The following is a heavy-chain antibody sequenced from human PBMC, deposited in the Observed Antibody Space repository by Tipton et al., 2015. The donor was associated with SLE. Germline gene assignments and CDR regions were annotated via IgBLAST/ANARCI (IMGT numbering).Heavy chain of an antibody. Sequence: GSLRLSCAASGFSLNSYWMHWVRQRPGKGLVWVSRISVDGSGTYYADSVKGRFTISRDNAKNVLYLQMSSLRPEDTAIYYCVKNTLIGYNYYYYGVDVWGQGTTVTVSS. CDR3: VKNTLIGYNYYYYGVDV. CDR1: GFSLNSYW. D-gene: IGHD3-9*01. V-gene: IGHV3-74*01. CDR2: ISVDGSGT. J-gene: IGHJ6*02.